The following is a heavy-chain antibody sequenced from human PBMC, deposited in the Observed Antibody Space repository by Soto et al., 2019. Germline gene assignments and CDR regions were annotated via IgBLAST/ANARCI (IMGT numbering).Heavy chain of an antibody. Sequence: QVQLVXSGGGVVQPGRSLXLSCAASGFTFSSYGMHWVRQAPGKGLEWVAVIWYDGSNKYYADSVKGRFXXSXXXXXXXXXXXXXXXXXXDTAVYYXXTDGTGDDXHGWGQGTLVTV. CDR3: XTDGTGDDXHG. D-gene: IGHD3-10*01. CDR2: IWYDGSNK. J-gene: IGHJ4*02. CDR1: GFTFSSYG. V-gene: IGHV3-33*01.